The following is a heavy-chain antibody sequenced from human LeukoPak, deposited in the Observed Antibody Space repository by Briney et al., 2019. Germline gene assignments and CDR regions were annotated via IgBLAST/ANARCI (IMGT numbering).Heavy chain of an antibody. CDR3: AKDTPTTGYHLDS. J-gene: IGHJ4*02. Sequence: GGSLRLSCAASGFTFSSYGMHWVRQAPGKGLEWVAVISYDGSNKYFADSVKGRFTISRDNSKNTLYLQMNSLRAEDTAVYYCAKDTPTTGYHLDSWGQGTLVTVSS. V-gene: IGHV3-30*18. CDR1: GFTFSSYG. D-gene: IGHD1-1*01. CDR2: ISYDGSNK.